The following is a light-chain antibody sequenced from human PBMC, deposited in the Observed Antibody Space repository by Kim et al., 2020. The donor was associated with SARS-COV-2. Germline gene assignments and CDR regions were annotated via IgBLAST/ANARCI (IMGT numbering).Light chain of an antibody. CDR2: AAS. Sequence: DIQMTQSPSSLSASVGDRVTISCRASQSISRHLNWYQQKPGKAPKLLIYAASSLQSGVPSRFSGSGSGTDFTLTISSLQPEDFATYYCQQSYSTLTFGGGTTVDIK. CDR3: QQSYSTLT. CDR1: QSISRH. V-gene: IGKV1-39*01. J-gene: IGKJ4*01.